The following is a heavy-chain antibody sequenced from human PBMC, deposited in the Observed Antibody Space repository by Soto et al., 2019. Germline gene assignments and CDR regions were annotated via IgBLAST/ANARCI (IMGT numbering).Heavy chain of an antibody. CDR2: ISYDGANI. Sequence: GGSLRLSCAASGFTFSSFGMYWVRQAPGKGLEWVAVISYDGANIYYADSAKGRFTISRDNSRNTLYLQMNSLRVDDTAVFYCAKPTVPFGRAAVAGPFEHWGQGTLVTVSS. J-gene: IGHJ4*02. CDR1: GFTFSSFG. D-gene: IGHD6-19*01. V-gene: IGHV3-30*18. CDR3: AKPTVPFGRAAVAGPFEH.